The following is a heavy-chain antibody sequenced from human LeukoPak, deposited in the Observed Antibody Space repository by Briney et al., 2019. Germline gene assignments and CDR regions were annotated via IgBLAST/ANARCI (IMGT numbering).Heavy chain of an antibody. D-gene: IGHD5-18*01. CDR1: GFTSSDYY. CDR2: VSSSSSTI. CDR3: VELGGYSYGQPFDY. Sequence: PGGSVSLACAPSGFTSSDYYMSWARHPRGKGLEWVSYVSSSSSTIYYADSVKGRFTISRDNAKNSLYLQMNSLRVEDTAVYYCVELGGYSYGQPFDYWGQGTLVTVSS. J-gene: IGHJ4*02. V-gene: IGHV3-11*01.